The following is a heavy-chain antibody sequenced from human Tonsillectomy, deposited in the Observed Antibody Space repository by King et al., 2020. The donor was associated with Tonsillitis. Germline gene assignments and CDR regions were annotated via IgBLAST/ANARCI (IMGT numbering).Heavy chain of an antibody. Sequence: QLQESGPGLVKPSETLSLTCTVSGGSSSSYYWSWIRQPAGKGLEWIGRIYSSGSSTYKPALKSRVTTSVDTSENQFSLKLSAVTAADTAVYYCVRGVDGHYGGSYFDYWGQGTLVTVSS. D-gene: IGHD4-23*01. V-gene: IGHV4-4*07. CDR2: IYSSGSS. J-gene: IGHJ4*02. CDR1: GGSSSSYY. CDR3: VRGVDGHYGGSYFDY.